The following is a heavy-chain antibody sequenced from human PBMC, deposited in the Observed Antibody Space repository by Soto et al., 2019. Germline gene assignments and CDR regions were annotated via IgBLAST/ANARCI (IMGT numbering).Heavy chain of an antibody. D-gene: IGHD3-16*02. CDR1: GYTFTGYY. CDR2: INPNSGGT. J-gene: IGHJ3*02. V-gene: IGHV1-2*04. CDR3: ARDTMSDYIWGSYRYAFDI. Sequence: ASVQGSCKASGYTFTGYYRHWVRQAPGQGLEWMGWINPNSGGTNYAQKFQGWVTMTRDTSISTAYMELSRLRSDDTAVYYCARDTMSDYIWGSYRYAFDIWGQGTMVTVS.